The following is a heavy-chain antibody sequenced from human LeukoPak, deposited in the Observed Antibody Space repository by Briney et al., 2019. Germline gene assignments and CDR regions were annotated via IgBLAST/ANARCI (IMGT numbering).Heavy chain of an antibody. V-gene: IGHV4-39*01. J-gene: IGHJ4*02. Sequence: SETLSHTCTVSGGSISSSSYYWGWIRQPPGKGLEWIGSIYYSGSTYYNPSLKSRVTISVDTSKNQFSLKLSSVTAADTAVYYCARHLRIAAVDYWGQGTLVTVSS. CDR1: GGSISSSSYY. CDR2: IYYSGST. D-gene: IGHD6-13*01. CDR3: ARHLRIAAVDY.